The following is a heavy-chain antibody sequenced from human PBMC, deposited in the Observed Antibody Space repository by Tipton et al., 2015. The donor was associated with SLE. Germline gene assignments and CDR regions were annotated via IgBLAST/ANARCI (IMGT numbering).Heavy chain of an antibody. Sequence: TLSLTCTVSRGSVNSYFWSWIRQPPGKGLEWIGYVYYSSGASYNPSLKSRATISLDTSKNQFSLKLRYVTAADTAMYYCARQHGSSSGYYYGIDVWGQGTTVTVSS. D-gene: IGHD6-6*01. V-gene: IGHV4-59*08. J-gene: IGHJ6*02. CDR1: RGSVNSYF. CDR3: ARQHGSSSGYYYGIDV. CDR2: VYYSSGA.